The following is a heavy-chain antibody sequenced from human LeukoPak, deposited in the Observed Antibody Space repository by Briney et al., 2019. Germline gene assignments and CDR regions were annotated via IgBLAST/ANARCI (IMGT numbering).Heavy chain of an antibody. CDR1: GFTFSSYG. D-gene: IGHD4-17*01. CDR3: AKSYGDYDY. CDR2: ISYDGSNK. V-gene: IGHV3-30*18. Sequence: GGSLRLSCAASGFTFSSYGMHWVRQAPGKGLEWVAVISYDGSNKYYADSVKGRFTISRDNSKNTLYLQMNSLRAEDTAVYYCAKSYGDYDYWGQGTLVTVSS. J-gene: IGHJ4*02.